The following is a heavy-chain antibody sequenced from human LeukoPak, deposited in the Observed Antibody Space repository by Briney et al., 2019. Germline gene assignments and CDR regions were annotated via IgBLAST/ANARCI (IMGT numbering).Heavy chain of an antibody. D-gene: IGHD6-6*01. J-gene: IGHJ4*02. Sequence: PGGPLRLSCGASGFTFSSYSMNWVRQAPGKGLDWVSYISTSSSTIYYADSVKGRFTISRDNAKNSLYLQMNSLGAGDTAVYYCARDGWIAARFVDYWGQGTLVTVSS. CDR1: GFTFSSYS. CDR3: ARDGWIAARFVDY. V-gene: IGHV3-48*04. CDR2: ISTSSSTI.